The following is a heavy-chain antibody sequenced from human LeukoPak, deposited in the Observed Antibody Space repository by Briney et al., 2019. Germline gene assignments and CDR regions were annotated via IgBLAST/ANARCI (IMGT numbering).Heavy chain of an antibody. CDR2: IYYSGST. Sequence: PSETLSLTCTVSGGSISSSSYYWGWIRQPPGKGLEWIGSIYYSGSTSYNPSLKSRVTISVDTSKNQFSLKLSSVTAADTAVYYCARGSSSSGYPYYWGQGTLVTVSS. CDR1: GGSISSSSYY. CDR3: ARGSSSSGYPYY. J-gene: IGHJ4*02. D-gene: IGHD3-22*01. V-gene: IGHV4-39*07.